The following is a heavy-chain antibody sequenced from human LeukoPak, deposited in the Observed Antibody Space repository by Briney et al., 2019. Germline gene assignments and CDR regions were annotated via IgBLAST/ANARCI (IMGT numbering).Heavy chain of an antibody. CDR2: IIPILGIA. Sequence: SVKVSCKASGGTFSSYAISWVRQATGQGLEWMGRIIPILGIANYAQKFQGRVTITADTSTSTAYMEVRSLRSDDTAVYYCTRTSGSYTGMDVWGQGTTVTVSS. D-gene: IGHD3-10*01. CDR1: GGTFSSYA. V-gene: IGHV1-69*04. CDR3: TRTSGSYTGMDV. J-gene: IGHJ6*02.